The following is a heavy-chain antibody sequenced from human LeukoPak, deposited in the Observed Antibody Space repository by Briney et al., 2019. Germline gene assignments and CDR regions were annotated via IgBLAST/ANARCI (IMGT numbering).Heavy chain of an antibody. V-gene: IGHV4-4*07. CDR3: ARDRCSSTSCYGPLEYNWFDP. J-gene: IGHJ5*02. Sequence: SETLSLTCTVSGGSISSYYWSWIRQPAGKGLEWIGRIYTSGSTNYNPSLKSRVTMSVDTSKNQFSLKLSSVTAADMAVYYCARDRCSSTSCYGPLEYNWFDPWGQGTLVTVSS. CDR2: IYTSGST. D-gene: IGHD2-2*01. CDR1: GGSISSYY.